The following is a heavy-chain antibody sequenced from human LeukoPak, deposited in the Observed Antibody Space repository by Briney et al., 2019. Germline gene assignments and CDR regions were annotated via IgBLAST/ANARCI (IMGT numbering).Heavy chain of an antibody. CDR2: ISGSGSTI. CDR3: ARGGRGWSFDY. CDR1: GFNFSSFE. Sequence: GGSLRLSCAASGFNFSSFEMNWVRQAPGKGLEWVSSISGSGSTIYYADSVKGRITISRDNAKNSLYLQMNSLRAEDTAVYYCARGGRGWSFDYWGQGTLVTVSS. J-gene: IGHJ4*02. D-gene: IGHD6-19*01. V-gene: IGHV3-48*03.